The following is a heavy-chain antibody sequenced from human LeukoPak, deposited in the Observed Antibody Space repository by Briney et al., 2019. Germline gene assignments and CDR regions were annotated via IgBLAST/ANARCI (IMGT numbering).Heavy chain of an antibody. V-gene: IGHV1-69*13. CDR1: GGTFSSYA. D-gene: IGHD6-13*01. J-gene: IGHJ4*02. Sequence: SVKVPCKASGGTFSSYAISWVRQAPGQGLEWMGGIIPIFDTAVYAQKFQGRVTVTADESTSTAYMDLSSLTSEDTAVYYCARDNIRGGKGIAAAGGYYWGQGTLVTVSS. CDR2: IIPIFDTA. CDR3: ARDNIRGGKGIAAAGGYY.